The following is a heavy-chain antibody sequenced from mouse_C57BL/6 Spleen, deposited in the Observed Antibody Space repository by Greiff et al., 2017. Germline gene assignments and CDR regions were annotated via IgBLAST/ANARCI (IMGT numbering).Heavy chain of an antibody. CDR3: TTDDYDDAGYFDV. CDR1: GFNIKDDY. J-gene: IGHJ1*03. D-gene: IGHD2-4*01. Sequence: EVQLQQSGAELVRPGASVKLSCTASGFNIKDDYMHWVKQRPEQGLEWIGWIDPENGDTEYASKFQGKATITADTSSNTAYLQLSSLTSEDTAVYYCTTDDYDDAGYFDVWGTGTTVTVSS. V-gene: IGHV14-4*01. CDR2: IDPENGDT.